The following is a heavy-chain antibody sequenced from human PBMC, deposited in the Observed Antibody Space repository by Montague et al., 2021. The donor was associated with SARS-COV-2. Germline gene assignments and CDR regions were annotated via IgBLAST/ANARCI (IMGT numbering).Heavy chain of an antibody. CDR2: LYYTGGA. J-gene: IGHJ2*01. CDR1: GGSNGNSAYY. CDR3: AREFEGYFDV. Sequence: SETLSLTCTILGGSNGNSAYYCSRLHQRPGKGLEWIASLYYTGGAFYNPSLMSRVTKSFDTSKNQISLNLASVTAADTAVYYCAREFEGYFDVWGRGTLVMVST. D-gene: IGHD3-10*01. V-gene: IGHV4-39*07.